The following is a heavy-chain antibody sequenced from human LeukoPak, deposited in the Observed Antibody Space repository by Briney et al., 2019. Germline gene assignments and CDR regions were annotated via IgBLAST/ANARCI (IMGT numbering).Heavy chain of an antibody. V-gene: IGHV1-8*01. CDR2: MNPNSGNT. CDR1: GYTFTSYD. J-gene: IGHJ6*03. Sequence: GASVKVSCKASGYTFTSYDINWVRQATGQGLEWMGWMNPNSGNTGDAQKFQGRVTMTRNTSISTAYMELSSLRSEDTAVYYCARVYSSSLTYYYYYYYMDVWGRGTTVTVSS. D-gene: IGHD6-6*01. CDR3: ARVYSSSLTYYYYYYYMDV.